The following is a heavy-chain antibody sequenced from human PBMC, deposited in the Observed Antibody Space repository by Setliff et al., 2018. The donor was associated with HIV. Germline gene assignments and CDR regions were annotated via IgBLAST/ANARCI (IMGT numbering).Heavy chain of an antibody. J-gene: IGHJ4*02. CDR2: IYYNTRT. CDR3: GRAPDY. V-gene: IGHV4-39*02. Sequence: PSETLSLTCNVSGGSISSSSFYWAWLRQPPGKEPEWIASIYYNTRTYYNLSLRSRVTISVDTSKNLFSLKMTSVTAADTAVYYCGRAPDYWGQGTLVTVSS. CDR1: GGSISSSSFY.